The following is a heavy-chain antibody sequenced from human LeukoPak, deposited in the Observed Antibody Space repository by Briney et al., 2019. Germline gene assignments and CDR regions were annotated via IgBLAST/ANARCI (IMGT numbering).Heavy chain of an antibody. J-gene: IGHJ6*04. CDR1: GFTFSTYS. CDR2: ITRSSYI. D-gene: IGHD3-10*02. Sequence: GGSLRLSCAASGFTFSTYSMNWVRQAPGKGLQWVSSITRSSYIYYADSVKGRFTISRDNAKNSLYLQMNSLRAEDTAVYYCAELGITMIGGVWGKGTTVTISS. V-gene: IGHV3-21*01. CDR3: AELGITMIGGV.